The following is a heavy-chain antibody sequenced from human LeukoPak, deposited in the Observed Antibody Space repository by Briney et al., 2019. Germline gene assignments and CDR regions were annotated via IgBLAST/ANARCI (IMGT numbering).Heavy chain of an antibody. J-gene: IGHJ4*02. D-gene: IGHD1-20*01. Sequence: ASVKVSCKASGYTFPSYGISWVRQAPGQGLEWMGWISAYNGNTNYAQKLQGRVTMTTDTSTSTAYMELRSLRSDDTAVYYCARDAQVTGTTPLDYWGQGTLVTVSS. CDR1: GYTFPSYG. CDR3: ARDAQVTGTTPLDY. CDR2: ISAYNGNT. V-gene: IGHV1-18*01.